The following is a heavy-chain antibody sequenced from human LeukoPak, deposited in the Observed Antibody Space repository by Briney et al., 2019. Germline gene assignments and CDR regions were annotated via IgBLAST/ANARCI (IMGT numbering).Heavy chain of an antibody. J-gene: IGHJ4*02. Sequence: PSETLSLTCTVSGGSISRSDSYWAWIRQPPGKGLEWIASVYYTGGTYYNPSLKSRVTLSIDTSKNQFSLKLSSVTAADTAVYYCARRNYYFDYWGQGTLVTVSS. CDR3: ARRNYYFDY. CDR2: VYYTGGT. V-gene: IGHV4-39*01. CDR1: GGSISRSDSY.